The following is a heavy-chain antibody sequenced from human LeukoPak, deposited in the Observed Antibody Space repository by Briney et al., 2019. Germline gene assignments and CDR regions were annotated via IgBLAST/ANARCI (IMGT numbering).Heavy chain of an antibody. D-gene: IGHD5-12*01. V-gene: IGHV3-23*01. CDR3: AKDQRPDSGYDIDY. Sequence: GGSLRLSCAASGFTFSTYSMSRVRQAPRKGLEWVSVIYGSGDTTNYADSVKGRFTISRDNSKNMLYLQMHGLRAEDTAVYYCAKDQRPDSGYDIDYWGQGTLVTVSS. CDR1: GFTFSTYS. CDR2: IYGSGDTT. J-gene: IGHJ4*02.